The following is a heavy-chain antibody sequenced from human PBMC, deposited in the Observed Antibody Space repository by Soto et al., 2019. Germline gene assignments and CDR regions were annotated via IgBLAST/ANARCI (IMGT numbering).Heavy chain of an antibody. Sequence: EVQLLESGGGLVQPGGSLRLSCAGSGFTFSSYAMSWVRQAPGKGLEWVSGISGSGGSTYYGDSVKGRFTISRDNSKNTLYLQTNSLRAEDTAVYSFHALYYYGSGSYMDVWGKGTTVTVSS. J-gene: IGHJ6*03. CDR3: HALYYYGSGSYMDV. CDR1: GFTFSSYA. V-gene: IGHV3-23*01. CDR2: ISGSGGST. D-gene: IGHD3-10*01.